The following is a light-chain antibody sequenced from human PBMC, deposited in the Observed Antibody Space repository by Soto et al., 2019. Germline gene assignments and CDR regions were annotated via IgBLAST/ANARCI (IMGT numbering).Light chain of an antibody. CDR1: QSVSSSY. V-gene: IGKV3-20*01. CDR3: QQYGSSTALT. CDR2: GAS. Sequence: EIVLTQSPGTLSLSPGERATLSCRASQSVSSSYLAWYQQKPGQAPRLLIYGASSRATGIPDRFSGSGSGTAFTLTISRLEPEDFAVYYCQQYGSSTALTFGGGTKVEIK. J-gene: IGKJ4*01.